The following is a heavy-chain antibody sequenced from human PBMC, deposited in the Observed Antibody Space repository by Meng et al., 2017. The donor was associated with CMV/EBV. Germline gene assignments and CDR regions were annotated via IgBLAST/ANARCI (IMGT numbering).Heavy chain of an antibody. Sequence: LQLQESGQGLVKPSGTLSLTCTVSGGSISSSSYYWGWIRQPPGKGLEWIGSIYYSGSTYYNPSLKSRVTISVDTSKNQFSLKLSSVTAADTAVYYCARDSSRWVTKYYFDYWGQGTLVTVSS. CDR2: IYYSGST. CDR1: GGSISSSSYY. CDR3: ARDSSRWVTKYYFDY. D-gene: IGHD4-17*01. V-gene: IGHV4-39*07. J-gene: IGHJ4*02.